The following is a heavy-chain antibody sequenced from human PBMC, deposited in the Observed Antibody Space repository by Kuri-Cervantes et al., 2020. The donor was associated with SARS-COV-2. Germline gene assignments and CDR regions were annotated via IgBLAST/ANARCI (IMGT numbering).Heavy chain of an antibody. CDR2: INHSGST. Sequence: LETLSLTCAVYGGSFSGYYWSWIRQPPGKGLEWIGEINHSGSTNYNPSLKSRVTISVDTSKNQFSLKLSSVTAADTAVYYCARGRQFWDIVVVVAARWFDPWGQGTLVTVSS. CDR1: GGSFSGYY. CDR3: ARGRQFWDIVVVVAARWFDP. J-gene: IGHJ5*02. V-gene: IGHV4-34*01. D-gene: IGHD2-15*01.